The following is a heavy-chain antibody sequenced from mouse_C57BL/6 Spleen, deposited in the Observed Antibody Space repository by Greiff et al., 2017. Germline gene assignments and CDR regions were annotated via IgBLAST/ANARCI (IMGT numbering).Heavy chain of an antibody. CDR3: TRWLDYAMDY. J-gene: IGHJ4*01. CDR2: IDPENGDT. Sequence: VQLQQSGAELVRPGASVKLSCTASGFNINDDYMHWVKQRPEQGLEWIGWIDPENGDTEYASKFQGKATITADTSSNTAYLQLSSLTSEDTAVYYCTRWLDYAMDYWGQGTSVTVSS. V-gene: IGHV14-4*01. D-gene: IGHD2-3*01. CDR1: GFNINDDY.